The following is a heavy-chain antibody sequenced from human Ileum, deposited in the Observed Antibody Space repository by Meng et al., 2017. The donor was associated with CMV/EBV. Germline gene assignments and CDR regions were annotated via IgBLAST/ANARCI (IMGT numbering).Heavy chain of an antibody. D-gene: IGHD6-13*01. CDR1: GDSVSTGSCY. J-gene: IGHJ6*02. Sequence: TVSGDSVSTGSCYWSWSRQPPGKGLEWIGFVYYSETTNYDPSLKSRVTMSVDTSKKQFSLNLTSVTAADTALYYCARDSRYLGGMDVWGQGTAVTVSS. CDR2: VYYSETT. V-gene: IGHV4-61*01. CDR3: ARDSRYLGGMDV.